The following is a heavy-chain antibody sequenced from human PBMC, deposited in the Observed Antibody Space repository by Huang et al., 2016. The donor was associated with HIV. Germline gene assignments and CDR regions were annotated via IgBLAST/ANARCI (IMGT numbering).Heavy chain of an antibody. CDR3: AREGFYDLWSAFRRAVDAFDT. D-gene: IGHD3-3*01. CDR1: GGSISSGGST. Sequence: QVQLHESGPGLVKPSQTLSLTCTVSGGSISSGGSTYNWIRQPPGKGLEWIGYIYYKGDTYYNPSLKSRVSISVDTSKNQFSLKRSSMTAADTAVYYCAREGFYDLWSAFRRAVDAFDTWGQGTKVTVSS. V-gene: IGHV4-30-4*08. CDR2: IYYKGDT. J-gene: IGHJ3*02.